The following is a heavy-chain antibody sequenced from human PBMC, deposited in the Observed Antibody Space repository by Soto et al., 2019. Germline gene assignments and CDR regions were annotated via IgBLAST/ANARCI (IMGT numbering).Heavy chain of an antibody. Sequence: SETLSLTCAVYGGSFSGYYWSWFRQPPGKGLEWMGEINHSGSTNYNPSLKSRVTISVDTAKNHFSLKLSSVTAADTAVYYCARGRRTRIFGVVRDAYYYYGMDVWGQGTTVTVSS. J-gene: IGHJ6*02. D-gene: IGHD3-3*01. V-gene: IGHV4-34*01. CDR1: GGSFSGYY. CDR2: INHSGST. CDR3: ARGRRTRIFGVVRDAYYYYGMDV.